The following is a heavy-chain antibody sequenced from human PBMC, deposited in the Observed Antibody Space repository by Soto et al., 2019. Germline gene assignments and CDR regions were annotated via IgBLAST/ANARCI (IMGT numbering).Heavy chain of an antibody. CDR3: ARASVVDTAMALINFDY. J-gene: IGHJ4*02. CDR2: IYHSGST. D-gene: IGHD5-18*01. CDR1: CGSISSSNW. V-gene: IGHV4-4*02. Sequence: NLSETLSLTCAVSCGSISSSNWWNWVRQPPGKGLEWIGEIYHSGSTNYNPSLKSRVTISVDKSKNQFSLKLSSVTAADAAVYYCARASVVDTAMALINFDYWGQGTLVTVSS.